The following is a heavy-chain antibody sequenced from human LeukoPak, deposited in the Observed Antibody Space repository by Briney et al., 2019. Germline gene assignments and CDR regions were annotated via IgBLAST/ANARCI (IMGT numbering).Heavy chain of an antibody. D-gene: IGHD5-18*01. CDR2: IYTSGST. Sequence: SETLSLTCTVSGGSISSYYWNWIRQPAGKGLEWIGRIYTSGSTNYNPSLKSRVTMSVDTSKNQFSLKLSSVTAADTAVYYCAREGEDTAMVDYWGQGTLVTVSS. CDR3: AREGEDTAMVDY. V-gene: IGHV4-4*07. J-gene: IGHJ4*02. CDR1: GGSISSYY.